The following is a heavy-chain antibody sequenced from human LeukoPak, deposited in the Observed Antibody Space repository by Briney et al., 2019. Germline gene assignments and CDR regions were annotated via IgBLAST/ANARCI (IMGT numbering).Heavy chain of an antibody. V-gene: IGHV1-18*01. J-gene: IGHJ5*02. D-gene: IGHD3-10*01. Sequence: GASVKVSCKASGYTFTSYGISWVRQAPGQGLEWMGWISAYNGNTNYAQKLQGRVTMTTDTSTSTAYMELRSLRSDDTAVYYCARDNRAVVGYYGSGSFLFHNWFDPWGQGTLVTVSS. CDR2: ISAYNGNT. CDR1: GYTFTSYG. CDR3: ARDNRAVVGYYGSGSFLFHNWFDP.